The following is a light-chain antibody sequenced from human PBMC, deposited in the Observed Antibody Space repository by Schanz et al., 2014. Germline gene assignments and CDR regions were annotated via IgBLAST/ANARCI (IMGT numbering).Light chain of an antibody. J-gene: IGLJ1*01. V-gene: IGLV2-23*01. CDR3: CSYAGSGTNV. Sequence: QSAPTQPASVSGSPGQSITISCTGTSSDVGSYNLVSWYQQHPGKAPKLMIYEGSKRPSGVSNRFSGSKSGNTASLTISGLQADDEADYYCCSYAGSGTNVFGTGTKLTVL. CDR2: EGS. CDR1: SSDVGSYNL.